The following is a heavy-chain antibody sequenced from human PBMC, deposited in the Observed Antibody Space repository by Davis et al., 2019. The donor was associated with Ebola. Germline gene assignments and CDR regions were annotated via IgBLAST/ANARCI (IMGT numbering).Heavy chain of an antibody. J-gene: IGHJ4*02. D-gene: IGHD4-17*01. Sequence: PGGSLRPSCAPSGFSFSGSAIHWVRQASGKGLEWVGHIRSKPNNYATTYAASVKGRFTISRDDSKNTAYLQMNSLKTEDTALYYCARHGDSIDYWGQGTLVTVSS. V-gene: IGHV3-73*01. CDR3: ARHGDSIDY. CDR2: IRSKPNNYAT. CDR1: GFSFSGSA.